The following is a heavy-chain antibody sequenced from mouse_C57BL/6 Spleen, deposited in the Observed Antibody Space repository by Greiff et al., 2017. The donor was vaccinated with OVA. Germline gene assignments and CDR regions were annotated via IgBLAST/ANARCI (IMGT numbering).Heavy chain of an antibody. Sequence: DVQLQESGAELVKPGASVKLSCTASGFNIKDYYMHWVKQRTEQGLEWIGRIDPEDGETKYAPEFQGEATITADTSSNTAYLQLSSLTSEDTAVYYCASGGNWFAYWGQGTLVTVSA. CDR1: GFNIKDYY. J-gene: IGHJ3*01. D-gene: IGHD2-1*01. CDR2: IDPEDGET. CDR3: ASGGNWFAY. V-gene: IGHV14-2*01.